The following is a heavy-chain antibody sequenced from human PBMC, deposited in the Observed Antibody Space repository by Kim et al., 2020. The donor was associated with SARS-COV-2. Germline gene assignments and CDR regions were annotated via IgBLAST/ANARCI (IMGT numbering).Heavy chain of an antibody. D-gene: IGHD3-3*01. Sequence: ASVKVSCRASGYTFTNYDNNWVRQTTGQGLEWMGWVNPNSGNTGYAEKFQDRVMMTRNTAISAAYMELSNLKSEDTAVYYCATRPSGWYDFWGQGTLVTVSS. CDR3: ATRPSGWYDF. J-gene: IGHJ5*01. V-gene: IGHV1-8*02. CDR2: VNPNSGNT. CDR1: GYTFTNYD.